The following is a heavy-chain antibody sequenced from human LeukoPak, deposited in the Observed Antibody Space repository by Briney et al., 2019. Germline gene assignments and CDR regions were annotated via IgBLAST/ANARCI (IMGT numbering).Heavy chain of an antibody. D-gene: IGHD2-8*01. Sequence: GRSLRLSCAASGFTFSGYGMHWVRQAPGKGLEWVAVIWYDGSNKYYADSVKGRFTISRDNSKNTLYLQMNSLRAEDTAVHYCARVPKQCTHGVCLWDWGQGTLVTVSS. CDR1: GFTFSGYG. CDR2: IWYDGSNK. CDR3: ARVPKQCTHGVCLWD. J-gene: IGHJ4*02. V-gene: IGHV3-33*01.